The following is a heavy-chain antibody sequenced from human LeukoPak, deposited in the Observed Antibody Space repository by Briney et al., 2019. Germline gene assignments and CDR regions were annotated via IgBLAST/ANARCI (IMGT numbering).Heavy chain of an antibody. J-gene: IGHJ4*01. CDR1: GGSFSGCY. D-gene: IGHD6-19*01. CDR3: ARVKAVAGTLPHLLDY. CDR2: INHRGST. V-gene: IGHV4-34*01. Sequence: SETLSLTCAVYGGSFSGCYWSWIRQPPGKGLEWIGEINHRGSTNYNPPLKSRLTISKDKFKNQFSLKLTSVTVADTAVYFCARVKAVAGTLPHLLDYWGQGTLVTVSS.